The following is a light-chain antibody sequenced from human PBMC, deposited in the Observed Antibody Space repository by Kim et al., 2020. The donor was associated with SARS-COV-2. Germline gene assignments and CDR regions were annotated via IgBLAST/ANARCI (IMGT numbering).Light chain of an antibody. Sequence: AIRMTQSPSSFSACTGDRVTITCRASQGISSYLAWYQQKPGKAPKLLIYAASTLQSGVPSRFSGSGSGTDFTLTISCLQSEDFATYYCQQYYSYPLTFGQGTKVDIK. CDR2: AAS. V-gene: IGKV1-8*01. CDR3: QQYYSYPLT. CDR1: QGISSY. J-gene: IGKJ1*01.